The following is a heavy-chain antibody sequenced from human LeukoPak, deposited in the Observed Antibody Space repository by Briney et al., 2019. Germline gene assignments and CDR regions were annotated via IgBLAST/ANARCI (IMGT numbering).Heavy chain of an antibody. V-gene: IGHV1-69*06. CDR3: ASVYVMGYCSGGSCYSGLDY. D-gene: IGHD2-15*01. Sequence: SVKVSCKASGGTFSSYAISWVRQAPGQGLEWMGGIIPIFGTANYAQKFRGRVTITADKSTSTAYMELSSLRSEDTAVYYCASVYVMGYCSGGSCYSGLDYWGQGTLVTVSS. CDR2: IIPIFGTA. J-gene: IGHJ4*02. CDR1: GGTFSSYA.